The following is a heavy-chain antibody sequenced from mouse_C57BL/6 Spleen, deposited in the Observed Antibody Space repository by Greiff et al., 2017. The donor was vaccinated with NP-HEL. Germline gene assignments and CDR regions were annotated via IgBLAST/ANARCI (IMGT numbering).Heavy chain of an antibody. CDR3: ARHIYYDYDGFAY. D-gene: IGHD2-4*01. Sequence: QVQLQQPGAELVRPGSSVKLSCKASGYTFTSYWMHWVKQRPIQGLEWIGNIDPSDSETHYNQKFKDKATLTVDKSSSTAYMQLSSLTSEDSAVYYCARHIYYDYDGFAYWGQGTLVTVSA. J-gene: IGHJ3*01. CDR1: GYTFTSYW. CDR2: IDPSDSET. V-gene: IGHV1-52*01.